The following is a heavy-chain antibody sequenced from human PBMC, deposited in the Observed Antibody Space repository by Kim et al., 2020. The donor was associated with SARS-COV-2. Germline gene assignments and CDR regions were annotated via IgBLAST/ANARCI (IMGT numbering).Heavy chain of an antibody. D-gene: IGHD3-10*01. Sequence: GESLKISCQGSGYSFTNYWIAWVRQMPGTGLEWIGIIYPGASDIAYSPSFQGQVTISADKSISTAYLQWSSLRASDSAMYYCARLPGGLVYYLDYWGQGT. V-gene: IGHV5-51*01. CDR3: ARLPGGLVYYLDY. CDR1: GYSFTNYW. J-gene: IGHJ4*02. CDR2: IYPGASDI.